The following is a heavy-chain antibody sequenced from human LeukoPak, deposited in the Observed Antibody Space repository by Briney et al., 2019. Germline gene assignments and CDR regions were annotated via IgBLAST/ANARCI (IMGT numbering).Heavy chain of an antibody. CDR1: GYSISSGYY. J-gene: IGHJ6*03. CDR3: ATPQLLRGYYYMDV. V-gene: IGHV4-38-2*02. D-gene: IGHD2-2*01. Sequence: SETLSLTCTVSGYSISSGYYWGWIRQPPGKGLEWIGSIHYSARIYYNPSLKSRLTISPDTSKNQFSLKLTSVTAADTAVYYCATPQLLRGYYYMDVWGKGTTVTVSS. CDR2: IHYSARI.